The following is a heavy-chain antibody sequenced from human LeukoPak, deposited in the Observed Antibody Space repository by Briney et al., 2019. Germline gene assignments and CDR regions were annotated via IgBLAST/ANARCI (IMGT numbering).Heavy chain of an antibody. D-gene: IGHD4/OR15-4a*01. CDR2: FHPENGET. Sequence: ASVKVSCXVSGYTFTKLSMHWVRQAPGKGLEWMGGFHPENGETIYAQKFQGRVTMTEDTSTDTAYMELSSLTSEDTAAYYCATPRIANYYPPRYWGQGTLVTVSS. J-gene: IGHJ4*02. V-gene: IGHV1-24*01. CDR3: ATPRIANYYPPRY. CDR1: GYTFTKLS.